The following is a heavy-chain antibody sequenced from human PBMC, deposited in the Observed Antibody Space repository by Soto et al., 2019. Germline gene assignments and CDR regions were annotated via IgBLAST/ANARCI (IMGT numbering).Heavy chain of an antibody. CDR1: GGTFSSYA. J-gene: IGHJ5*02. D-gene: IGHD2-21*02. Sequence: QVQLVQSGAEVKKPGSSVKVSCKASGGTFSSYAISWVRQAPGQGLEWMGGIIPIFGTANYAQKFQGRVTITADESTSTAYMELSSLRSADTAVYYCARAGHIVVVTAIPPWFDPWGQGTLVTVSS. CDR3: ARAGHIVVVTAIPPWFDP. CDR2: IIPIFGTA. V-gene: IGHV1-69*01.